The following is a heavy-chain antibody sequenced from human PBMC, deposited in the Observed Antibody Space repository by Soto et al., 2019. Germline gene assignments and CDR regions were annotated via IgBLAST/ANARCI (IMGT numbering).Heavy chain of an antibody. CDR2: ISGSGGST. V-gene: IGHV3-23*01. CDR1: GFTFSSYA. CDR3: ARDITMIGVVITNPLFEC. J-gene: IGHJ4*02. Sequence: GGSLRLSCAASGFTFSSYAMSWVRQAPGKGLEWVSAISGSGGSTYYADSVKGRLTISRDNSKNTLYLQMNSLRAEDTAVYYCARDITMIGVVITNPLFECWGQGTLVTVSS. D-gene: IGHD3-22*01.